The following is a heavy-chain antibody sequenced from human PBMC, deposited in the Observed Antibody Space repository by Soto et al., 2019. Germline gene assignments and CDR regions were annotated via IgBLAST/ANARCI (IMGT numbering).Heavy chain of an antibody. D-gene: IGHD3-9*01. J-gene: IGHJ4*02. CDR3: ARAFDILTRYYFDY. CDR1: GGSISSGDYY. Sequence: PSETLSHTCTVSGGSISSGDYYLSWIRQPPGKGLEWIGYIYYSGSTYYNPSLKSRVTISVDTSKNQFSLKLSSVTAADTAVYYCARAFDILTRYYFDYWGQGTLVTVSS. CDR2: IYYSGST. V-gene: IGHV4-30-4*01.